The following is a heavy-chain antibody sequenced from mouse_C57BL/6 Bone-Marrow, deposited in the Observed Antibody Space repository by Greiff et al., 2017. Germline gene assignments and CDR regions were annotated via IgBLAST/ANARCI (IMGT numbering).Heavy chain of an antibody. CDR1: GFSLTSYG. CDR3: AKNKGLLRVAMDD. D-gene: IGHD1-1*01. V-gene: IGHV2-4*01. J-gene: IGHJ4*01. CDR2: IWSGGST. Sequence: QVQLQQSGPGLVQPSQSLSITCTVSGFSLTSYGVHWVRQPPGKGLEWLGVIWSGGSTAYNAAFISRLSISKDNSKCQVFFKMNSLQAADTAIYYGAKNKGLLRVAMDDGGQGTSVTVSS.